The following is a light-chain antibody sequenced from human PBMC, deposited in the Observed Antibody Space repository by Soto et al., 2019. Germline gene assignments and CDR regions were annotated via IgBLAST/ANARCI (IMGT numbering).Light chain of an antibody. J-gene: IGKJ1*01. CDR2: GAS. V-gene: IGKV3D-15*01. CDR3: QQYNNWPRT. CDR1: QSVSTN. Sequence: EIVLTQSPVTLSVSPGERATLSCRATQSVSTNLAWYQQKPGQAPRLLIYGASTRATGIPARFGGSGSGTEFTLTISSLQSEDFAVYYCQQYNNWPRTFGQGTKVDIK.